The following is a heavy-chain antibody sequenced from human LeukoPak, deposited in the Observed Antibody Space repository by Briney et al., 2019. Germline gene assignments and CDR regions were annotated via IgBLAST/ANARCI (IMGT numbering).Heavy chain of an antibody. D-gene: IGHD6-19*01. J-gene: IGHJ4*02. CDR3: AKDLSRDSSGFDY. V-gene: IGHV3-43*01. CDR2: ISWDGGST. CDR1: GFTFSSYS. Sequence: GSLRLSCAASGFTFSSYSMNWVRQAPGKGLEWVSLISWDGGSTYYADSVKGRFTISRDNSKNSLYLQMNSLRTEDTALYYCAKDLSRDSSGFDYWGQGTLVTVSS.